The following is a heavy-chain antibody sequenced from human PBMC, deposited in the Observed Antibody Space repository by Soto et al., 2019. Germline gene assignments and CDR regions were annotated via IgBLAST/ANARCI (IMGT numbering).Heavy chain of an antibody. J-gene: IGHJ4*02. CDR1: GFTFTSSA. CDR2: IVVGSGHT. D-gene: IGHD2-15*01. V-gene: IGHV1-58*02. Sequence: QMQLVQSGPEVKKPGTSVKVSCKASGFTFTSSAMQWVRQARGQRLEWIGWIVVGSGHTNYAQKFQGRVTITRDMSTSTAYMELSSLRSEDTAVYYCAADSRYCSGGNCEDYWGKGTLVTVSS. CDR3: AADSRYCSGGNCEDY.